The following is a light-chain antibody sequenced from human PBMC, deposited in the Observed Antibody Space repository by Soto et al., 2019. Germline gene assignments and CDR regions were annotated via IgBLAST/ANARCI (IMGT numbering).Light chain of an antibody. CDR2: DNN. CDR3: GAWDNSLSAFL. Sequence: QSVLTQPPSVSAVPGQKVTISCAGSSSNIGNNYVSWYQQFPGRVPKLLIYDNNRRPSGIPDRFSGSKSGTSATLGITGLQTGDEADYYCGAWDNSLSAFLFGGGTKVTVL. J-gene: IGLJ2*01. V-gene: IGLV1-51*01. CDR1: SSNIGNNY.